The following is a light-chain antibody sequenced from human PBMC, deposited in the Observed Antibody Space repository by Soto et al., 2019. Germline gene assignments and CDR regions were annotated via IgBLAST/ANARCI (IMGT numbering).Light chain of an antibody. V-gene: IGKV3-11*01. J-gene: IGKJ4*01. CDR2: DAS. CDR1: QSVDTN. CDR3: QQRKNWPLT. Sequence: TQSPSSLSAPVGDRVTITCRASQSVDTNLAWYQQKPGQAPRFLIYDASNRATGIPARFSGSGSGTDFTLTISSLEPEDVAVYYCQQRKNWPLTFGGGTKVDIK.